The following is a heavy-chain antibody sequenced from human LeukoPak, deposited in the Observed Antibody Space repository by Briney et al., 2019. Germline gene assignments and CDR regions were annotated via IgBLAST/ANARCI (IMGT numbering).Heavy chain of an antibody. V-gene: IGHV3-30*18. CDR3: AKGPPRYCSGGSCYPDAFDI. Sequence: AGGSLRLSCAASGFTFSSYGMHWVRQAPGKGLEWVAVISYDGSNKYYADSVKGRFTISRDNSKNTLYLQMNSLRAEDTAVYYCAKGPPRYCSGGSCYPDAFDIWGQGTMVTVSS. J-gene: IGHJ3*02. CDR1: GFTFSSYG. D-gene: IGHD2-15*01. CDR2: ISYDGSNK.